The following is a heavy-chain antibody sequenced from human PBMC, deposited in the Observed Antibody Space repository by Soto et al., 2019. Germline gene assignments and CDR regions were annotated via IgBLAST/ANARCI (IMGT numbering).Heavy chain of an antibody. CDR1: GYTFTSYY. Sequence: ASVKVSCKASGYTFTSYYMHWVRQAPGQGLEWMGIIDPSGGSTSYALKFQGRVTMTRDTSTSTVYMELSSLRSEDTAVYYCAREIVAGLNYYYYGMDVWGPGTKGT. D-gene: IGHD6-19*01. CDR2: IDPSGGST. CDR3: AREIVAGLNYYYYGMDV. J-gene: IGHJ6*02. V-gene: IGHV1-46*01.